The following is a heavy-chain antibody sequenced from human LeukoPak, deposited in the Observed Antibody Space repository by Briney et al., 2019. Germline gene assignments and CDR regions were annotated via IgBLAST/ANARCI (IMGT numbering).Heavy chain of an antibody. Sequence: GGSLRLSCAASGFTFSSYGMHWVHQAPGKGLEWVAFIRYDGSNKYYADSVKGRFTISRDNSKNTLYLQMNSLRAEDTAVYYCAKGRISVAGTLDPWGQGTLVTVSS. CDR3: AKGRISVAGTLDP. CDR2: IRYDGSNK. CDR1: GFTFSSYG. V-gene: IGHV3-30*02. J-gene: IGHJ5*02. D-gene: IGHD6-19*01.